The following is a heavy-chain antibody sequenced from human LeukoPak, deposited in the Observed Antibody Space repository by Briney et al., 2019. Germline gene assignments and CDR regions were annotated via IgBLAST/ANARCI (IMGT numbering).Heavy chain of an antibody. J-gene: IGHJ3*02. V-gene: IGHV4-34*01. CDR2: INHSGST. D-gene: IGHD6-13*01. Sequence: KSSETLSLTCAVYGGSFSGYYWSWIRQPPGKGLEWIGEINHSGSTNYNPSLKSRVTISVDTSKNQFSLKLSSVTAADTAVYYCARQHPKSGYSSSWCRRGAFDIWGQGTMVTVSS. CDR1: GGSFSGYY. CDR3: ARQHPKSGYSSSWCRRGAFDI.